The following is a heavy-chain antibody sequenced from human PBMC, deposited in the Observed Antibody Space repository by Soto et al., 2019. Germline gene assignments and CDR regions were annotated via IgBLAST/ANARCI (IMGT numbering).Heavy chain of an antibody. CDR1: GCTFGSYA. J-gene: IGHJ6*01. Sequence: WASVRVSCKTSGCTFGSYAISWVRQAPGQGLEWMGGIIPIFGTANYAQKFQGRVTITADESTSTAYMELSSLRSEDTAVYYCARLVDKVARRLHYYYGMEVWGQGTTVIVS. CDR3: ARLVDKVARRLHYYYGMEV. V-gene: IGHV1-69*13. D-gene: IGHD5-12*01. CDR2: IIPIFGTA.